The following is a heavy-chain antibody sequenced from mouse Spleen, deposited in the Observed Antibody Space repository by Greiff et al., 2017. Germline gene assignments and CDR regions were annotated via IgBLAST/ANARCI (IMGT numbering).Heavy chain of an antibody. CDR2: ISYDGSN. Sequence: EVKLMESGPGLVKPSQSLSLTCSVTGYSITSGYYWNWIRQFPGNKLEWMGYISYDGSNNYNPSLKNRISITRDTSKNQFFLKLNSVTTEDTATYYCAKVGDGYYLDYWGQGTTLTVSS. D-gene: IGHD2-3*01. CDR3: AKVGDGYYLDY. J-gene: IGHJ2*01. CDR1: GYSITSGYY. V-gene: IGHV3-6*01.